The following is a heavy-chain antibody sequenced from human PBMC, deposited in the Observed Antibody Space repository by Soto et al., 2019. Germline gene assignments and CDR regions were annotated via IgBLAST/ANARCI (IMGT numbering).Heavy chain of an antibody. CDR3: ERREQSDYYYMDV. J-gene: IGHJ6*03. CDR1: GFTFSNYA. Sequence: EVQLVESGGGLVQPGGSLRLSCAASGFTFSNYAMDWVRQAPGKVLEYVSGISSNGVGTYYANSVKDRFTISRDNSKNTLYRQMGSLRAEDMAVYYCERREQSDYYYMDVWGKGTSVTVSS. D-gene: IGHD6-19*01. CDR2: ISSNGVGT. V-gene: IGHV3-64*01.